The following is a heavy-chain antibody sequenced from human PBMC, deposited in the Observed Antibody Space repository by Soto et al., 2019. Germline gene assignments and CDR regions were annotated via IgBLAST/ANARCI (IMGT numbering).Heavy chain of an antibody. D-gene: IGHD2-2*01. J-gene: IGHJ4*02. CDR3: ARVPDY. V-gene: IGHV4-30-2*01. Sequence: PSETLSLTCAVSGGSISSGGYSWSWIRQPPGKGLEWIGYIYHSGRTYYNPSLKSRVTISVDRSKNQFSLKLSSVTAADTAVYYRARVPDYWGQGTLVTVYS. CDR1: GGSISSGGYS. CDR2: IYHSGRT.